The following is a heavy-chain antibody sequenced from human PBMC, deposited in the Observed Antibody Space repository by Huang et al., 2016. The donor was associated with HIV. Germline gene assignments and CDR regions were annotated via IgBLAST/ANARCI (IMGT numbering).Heavy chain of an antibody. J-gene: IGHJ4*02. V-gene: IGHV4-59*11. D-gene: IGHD3-3*01. Sequence: QVQLQESGPGLVKPSETLYLTCTVSGGSISTHYWSWIRQPPGKGLEWIGRIDYSGSTNYSPSLKSRVTIVRDTAKNQFSLRVNSVTAADTAMYYCARDHHDFWRGYRRMYFFDHWGQGTLVTVSS. CDR2: IDYSGST. CDR1: GGSISTHY. CDR3: ARDHHDFWRGYRRMYFFDH.